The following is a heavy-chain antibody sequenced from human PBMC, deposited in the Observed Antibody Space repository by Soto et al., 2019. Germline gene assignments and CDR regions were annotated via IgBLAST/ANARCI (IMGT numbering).Heavy chain of an antibody. CDR2: INGDNGNT. Sequence: QVQFVQSGAEVKKPGASVKVSCKASGYTFINYAIHWVRQAPGQRLEWMGWINGDNGNTKYSQKFQGRVTITRDTSANTGFMELSSLRSDDTAVYYCARPNWGGTYYDLWGQGTLVTVSS. J-gene: IGHJ5*02. CDR3: ARPNWGGTYYDL. CDR1: GYTFINYA. V-gene: IGHV1-3*01. D-gene: IGHD7-27*01.